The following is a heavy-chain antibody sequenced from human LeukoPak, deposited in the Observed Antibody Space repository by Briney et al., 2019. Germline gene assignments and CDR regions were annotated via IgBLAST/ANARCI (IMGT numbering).Heavy chain of an antibody. CDR3: ARDRKVRIAARGHYYYMDV. D-gene: IGHD6-6*01. V-gene: IGHV4-39*07. CDR2: IYYSGTT. Sequence: SETLSLTCTVSGGSISSSPYYWGWIRQPPGKGLEWIGSIYYSGTTHYNPSLESRVTISVDTSKNQFSLKLASVTAADTAVYYCARDRKVRIAARGHYYYMDVWGKGTTVTVSS. J-gene: IGHJ6*03. CDR1: GGSISSSPYY.